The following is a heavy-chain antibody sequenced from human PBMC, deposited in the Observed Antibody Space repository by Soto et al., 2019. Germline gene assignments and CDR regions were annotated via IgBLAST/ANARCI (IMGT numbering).Heavy chain of an antibody. V-gene: IGHV3-23*01. D-gene: IGHD1-20*01. Sequence: GGSLRLSCAASGFTFSSYAMSWVRQAPGKGLEWVSAISGSGGSTYYANSGKGRFTISRDNSKNTLYLQMNSLRAEDTAVYYCAKAVTDYYYGMDVWGQGTTVTVSS. J-gene: IGHJ6*02. CDR3: AKAVTDYYYGMDV. CDR1: GFTFSSYA. CDR2: ISGSGGST.